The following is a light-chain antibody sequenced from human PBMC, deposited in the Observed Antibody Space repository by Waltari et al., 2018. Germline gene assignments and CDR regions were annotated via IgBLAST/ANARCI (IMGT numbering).Light chain of an antibody. V-gene: IGKV3-15*01. CDR2: GAS. J-gene: IGKJ2*01. CDR1: ESVGNN. Sequence: IVMTQSPATLSVSPGRRATLSCRASESVGNNFAWYQQKPGQAPRLLIYGASSRATGIPARFRASGSRTEFVLTISSLQSEDSAVYYCQQYNNWPYTFGQGTKLEIK. CDR3: QQYNNWPYT.